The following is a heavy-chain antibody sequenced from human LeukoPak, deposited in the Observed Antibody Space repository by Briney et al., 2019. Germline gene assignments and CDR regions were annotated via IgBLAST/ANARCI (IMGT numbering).Heavy chain of an antibody. CDR2: IYYSGST. CDR3: ARGLLYYDILTGYSPLYFDY. CDR1: GGPINSNIYY. V-gene: IGHV4-39*01. Sequence: SETLSLTCNVSGGPINSNIYYWAWVRQPPGKGLEWIGSIYYSGSTYYNPSLKSRITISVDTFRSQVSLKMRSVTAADTAVYYCARGLLYYDILTGYSPLYFDYWGQGTLVTVSS. D-gene: IGHD3-9*01. J-gene: IGHJ4*02.